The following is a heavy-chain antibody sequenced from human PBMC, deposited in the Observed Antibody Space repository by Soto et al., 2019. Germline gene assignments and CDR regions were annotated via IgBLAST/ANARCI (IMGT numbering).Heavy chain of an antibody. CDR3: ARRADSSSSGDLIYYYYMDV. Sequence: SETLSLTCTVSGGSISSYYWSWIRQPPGKGLEWIGYIYYSGSTNYNPSLKSRVTISVDTSKNQFSLKLSSVTAADTAVYYWARRADSSSSGDLIYYYYMDVWGKGTTVTVSS. J-gene: IGHJ6*03. CDR2: IYYSGST. D-gene: IGHD6-6*01. CDR1: GGSISSYY. V-gene: IGHV4-59*08.